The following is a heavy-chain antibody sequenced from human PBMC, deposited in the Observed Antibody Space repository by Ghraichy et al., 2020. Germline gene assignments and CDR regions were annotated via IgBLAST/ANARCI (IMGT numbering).Heavy chain of an antibody. V-gene: IGHV4-59*08. J-gene: IGHJ6*02. Sequence: SETLSLTCTVSGDSIGHYYWNWIRQPPGKGLEWIGYVFYSVSTSYNPSLKSRVSISVDPSKSQFSLRLSSVTAADTAVYYCARQAYYYYNLDVWGQGTTVTVSS. CDR2: VFYSVST. CDR3: ARQAYYYYNLDV. CDR1: GDSIGHYY.